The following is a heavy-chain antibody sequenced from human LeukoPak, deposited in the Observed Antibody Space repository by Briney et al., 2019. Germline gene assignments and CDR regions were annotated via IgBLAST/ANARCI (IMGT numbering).Heavy chain of an antibody. J-gene: IGHJ3*02. CDR3: ATLTTVTHDAFDI. D-gene: IGHD4-17*01. Sequence: GGSLRLSCAASGFSFGSHTINWVRQAPGKGLEWVSSISSSGSSIYYADSLRGRFTISRDNAKNSLFLQMHSLRAEDTAVYYCATLTTVTHDAFDIWGQGTMVTVSS. CDR1: GFSFGSHT. CDR2: ISSSGSSI. V-gene: IGHV3-21*01.